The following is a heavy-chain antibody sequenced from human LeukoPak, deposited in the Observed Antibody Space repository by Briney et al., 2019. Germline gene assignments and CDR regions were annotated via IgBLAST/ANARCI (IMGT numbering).Heavy chain of an antibody. J-gene: IGHJ3*02. CDR3: ARDRLGGLGAFDI. Sequence: SETLSLTCAVYGGSFSGYYWSWIRQPPGKGLEWIGEINHSGSTNYNPSLKSRVTISVDTSKNQFSLKLSSVTAADTAVYYCARDRLGGLGAFDIWGQGTMVTVSS. CDR1: GGSFSGYY. V-gene: IGHV4-34*01. CDR2: INHSGST. D-gene: IGHD3-9*01.